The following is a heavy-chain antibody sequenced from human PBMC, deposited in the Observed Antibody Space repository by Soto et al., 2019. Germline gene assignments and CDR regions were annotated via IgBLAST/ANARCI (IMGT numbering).Heavy chain of an antibody. CDR3: ARDGNDILTGYGDY. CDR1: GFTFSSYE. V-gene: IGHV3-48*03. CDR2: ISSSCSTR. D-gene: IGHD3-9*01. J-gene: IGHJ4*02. Sequence: GGSLRLSCAASGFTFSSYEMNWVRQAPGKGLEWVSYISSSCSTRYYADSVKGRFTISRDNAKNSLYQQMNRLRAEDTAVYYCARDGNDILTGYGDYWGQGTLVTVSS.